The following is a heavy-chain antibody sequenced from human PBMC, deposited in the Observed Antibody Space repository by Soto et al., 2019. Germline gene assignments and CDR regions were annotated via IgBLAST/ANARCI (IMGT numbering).Heavy chain of an antibody. CDR1: GGSISSYY. CDR2: IYYSGST. J-gene: IGHJ4*02. D-gene: IGHD5-12*01. CDR3: AGGTDGKKVAY. V-gene: IGHV4-59*01. Sequence: PSETLSLTCTVSGGSISSYYWSWIRQPPGKGLEWIGYIYYSGSTNYNPSLESRLTMSVDMSKNHFSLKLTSVTAADTAVYYCAGGTDGKKVAYWGQGTLVTVS.